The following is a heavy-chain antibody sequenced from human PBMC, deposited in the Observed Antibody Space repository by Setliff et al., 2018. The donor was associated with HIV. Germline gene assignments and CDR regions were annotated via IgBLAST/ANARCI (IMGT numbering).Heavy chain of an antibody. CDR1: GGAFSSYA. Sequence: GASVKVSCKASGGAFSSYALSWVRQAPGQGLEWMGGIIPIFGTANYAQKFQGRVTITTDESTSTAYMELSSLRSEDTAVYYCARADSSNWNLFDYWGQGTLVTVSS. V-gene: IGHV1-69*05. CDR2: IIPIFGTA. J-gene: IGHJ4*02. CDR3: ARADSSNWNLFDY. D-gene: IGHD1-1*01.